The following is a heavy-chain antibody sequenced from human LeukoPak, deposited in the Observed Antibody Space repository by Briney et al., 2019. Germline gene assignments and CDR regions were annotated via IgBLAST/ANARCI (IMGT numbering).Heavy chain of an antibody. V-gene: IGHV4-59*01. D-gene: IGHD6-13*01. J-gene: IGHJ5*02. Sequence: PSETLSLTCAVYGGSFSGYYWSWIRQPPGKGLEWIGYIYYSGSTNYNPSLKSRVTTSVDTSKNQFSLKLSSVTAADTAVYYCARGSSSYNWFDPWGQGTLVTVSS. CDR1: GGSFSGYY. CDR3: ARGSSSYNWFDP. CDR2: IYYSGST.